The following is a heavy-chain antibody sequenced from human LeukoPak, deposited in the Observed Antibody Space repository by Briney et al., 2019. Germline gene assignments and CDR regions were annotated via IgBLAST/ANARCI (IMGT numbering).Heavy chain of an antibody. CDR1: GFTFSGSA. J-gene: IGHJ6*03. V-gene: IGHV3-73*01. Sequence: GGSLRLSCAASGFTFSGSAMHWVRQASGKGLEWVGRIRSKANSYATAYAASVKGRFTISRDDSKNTAYLQMNSLKTEDTAVYYCTRHMEGSGSYYNYGFYYYYYMDVWGKGTTVTISS. CDR3: TRHMEGSGSYYNYGFYYYYYMDV. D-gene: IGHD3-10*01. CDR2: IRSKANSYAT.